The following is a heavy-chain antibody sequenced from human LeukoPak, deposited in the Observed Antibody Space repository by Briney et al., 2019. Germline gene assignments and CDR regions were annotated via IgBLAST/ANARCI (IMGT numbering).Heavy chain of an antibody. CDR3: ARVGFDP. V-gene: IGHV3-72*01. CDR2: SRKKAKKYTT. Sequence: GGSLRLSCAASGFTFSDHDMDWVRQAPGKGLEWVGRSRKKAKKYTTEYAASVQDRFTISRDNSKNSLYLQMNSLRAEDTAVYYCARVGFDPWGQGTLVTVSS. CDR1: GFTFSDHD. J-gene: IGHJ5*02.